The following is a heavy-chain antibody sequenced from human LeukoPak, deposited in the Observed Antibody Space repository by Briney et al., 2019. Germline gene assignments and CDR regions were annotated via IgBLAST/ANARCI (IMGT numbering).Heavy chain of an antibody. CDR3: AKTMGAIDHDY. CDR2: IRDSGGTT. CDR1: RFTFRGFA. D-gene: IGHD1-26*01. J-gene: IGHJ4*02. V-gene: IGHV3-23*01. Sequence: PGGSLRLSGVASRFTFRGFALSWVRQAPGKGVEGVSTIRDSGGTTYYADSVRGRFTISRDNSKNTLYLQMNSLRAEDTAIYYCAKTMGAIDHDYWGQGTLVTVSS.